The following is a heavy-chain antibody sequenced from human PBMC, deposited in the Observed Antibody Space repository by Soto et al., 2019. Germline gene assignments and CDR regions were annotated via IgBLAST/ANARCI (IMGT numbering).Heavy chain of an antibody. D-gene: IGHD6-19*01. CDR2: INAGNGNT. CDR3: ARGGGGYVWFDP. J-gene: IGHJ5*02. Sequence: QVQLVQSGAEEKKPGASVKVSCKASGYTFTSYAMHWVRQAPGQRLEWMGWINAGNGNTKYSQKFQGRVTITRDTSASTADMELSSLRSEDTAVYYWARGGGGYVWFDPWGQGTLVTVSS. CDR1: GYTFTSYA. V-gene: IGHV1-3*05.